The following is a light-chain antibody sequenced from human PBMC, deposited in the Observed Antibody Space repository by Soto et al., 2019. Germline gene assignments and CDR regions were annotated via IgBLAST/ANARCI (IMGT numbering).Light chain of an antibody. CDR3: PQYNNWPPN. V-gene: IGKV1-17*01. Sequence: QMTQSPSSLSASVGDRVTITCQASQGIKNYLNWYQQRPGKAPKLLIYAASSLHSGVPSRFSGSGSGTEFTLTVSSLQSEDIAVYFCPQYNNWPPNFGQGRLLEI. J-gene: IGKJ5*01. CDR2: AAS. CDR1: QGIKNY.